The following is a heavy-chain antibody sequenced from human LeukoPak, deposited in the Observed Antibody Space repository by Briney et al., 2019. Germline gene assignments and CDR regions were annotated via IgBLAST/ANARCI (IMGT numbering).Heavy chain of an antibody. CDR3: AREGFGYCSSTSCYTDYYYYYMDV. Sequence: SQTLSLTCAISGDSVSSNSAAWNWIRQSPSRGLEWLGRTYYRSKWYNDYAVSVKSRITINPDTSKNQFSLQLNSVTPEDTAVYYCAREGFGYCSSTSCYTDYYYYYMDVWGKGTTVTISS. CDR2: TYYRSKWYN. CDR1: GDSVSSNSAA. J-gene: IGHJ6*03. D-gene: IGHD2-2*02. V-gene: IGHV6-1*01.